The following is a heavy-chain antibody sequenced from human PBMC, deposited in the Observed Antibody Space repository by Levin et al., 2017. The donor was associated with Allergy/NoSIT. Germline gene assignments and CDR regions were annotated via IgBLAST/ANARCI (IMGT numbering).Heavy chain of an antibody. J-gene: IGHJ5*02. D-gene: IGHD4-11*01. CDR2: IYYSGST. Sequence: SQTLSLTCTVSGGSISSGGYYWSWIRQHPGKGLEWIGYIYYSGSTYYNPSLKSRVTISVDTSKNQFSLKLSSVTAADTAVYYCAREWVDGNSNYGVGWFDPWGQGTLVTVSS. V-gene: IGHV4-31*03. CDR3: AREWVDGNSNYGVGWFDP. CDR1: GGSISSGGYY.